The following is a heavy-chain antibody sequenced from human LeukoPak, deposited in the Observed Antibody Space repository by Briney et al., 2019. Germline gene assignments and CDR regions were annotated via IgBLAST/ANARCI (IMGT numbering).Heavy chain of an antibody. Sequence: ASVKVSCKASGYSFNNFGISWVRQAPGEGLEWMGGISVYNGNTNYAQKLQGRVTMTTDTSTTTAYMELSSLRSDDTAVYYCARGEAAARHFDYWGQGTLVTVSS. V-gene: IGHV1-18*01. CDR3: ARGEAAARHFDY. D-gene: IGHD6-13*01. CDR1: GYSFNNFG. J-gene: IGHJ4*02. CDR2: ISVYNGNT.